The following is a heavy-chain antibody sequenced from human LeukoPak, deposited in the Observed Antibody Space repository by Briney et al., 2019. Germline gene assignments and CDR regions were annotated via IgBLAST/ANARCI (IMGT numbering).Heavy chain of an antibody. CDR1: GFTFSSYA. J-gene: IGHJ4*02. CDR2: ISYDGSNK. CDR3: ARDRGMGFDY. D-gene: IGHD3-10*01. Sequence: GGSLRLSCAASGFTFSSYAVHWVRQAPGKGLEWVAVISYDGSNKYYADSVKGRFTISRDNSKNTLYLQMNSLRAEDTAVYYCARDRGMGFDYWGQGTLVTVSS. V-gene: IGHV3-30-3*01.